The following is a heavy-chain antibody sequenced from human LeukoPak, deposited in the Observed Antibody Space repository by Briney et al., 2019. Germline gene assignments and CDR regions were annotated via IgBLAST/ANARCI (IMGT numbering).Heavy chain of an antibody. CDR2: IYSGGST. CDR3: ARGVGIWGSYRTSPYFDY. Sequence: GGSLRLSCAASGFTVSSNYMSWVRQAPGKGLEWVSVIYSGGSTYYADSVKGRFTISRDNSKNTLYLQMSSLRVGDTAVYYCARGVGIWGSYRTSPYFDYWGQGTLVTVSS. D-gene: IGHD3-16*02. CDR1: GFTVSSNY. V-gene: IGHV3-66*01. J-gene: IGHJ4*02.